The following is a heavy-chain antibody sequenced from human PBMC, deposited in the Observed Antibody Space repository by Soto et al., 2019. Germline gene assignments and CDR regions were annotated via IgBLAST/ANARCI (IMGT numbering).Heavy chain of an antibody. Sequence: QVQLVQSGAEVKKPGSSVKVSCKASGGTFSSYVISWVRQAPGQGLEWMGGIIPIFGTANYAQKFQGRVTITADESTSTAYMELSSLRSEDTAVYYCARAVAARVAGGFYGMDVWGQGTTVTVSS. CDR2: IIPIFGTA. J-gene: IGHJ6*02. V-gene: IGHV1-69*12. CDR1: GGTFSSYV. CDR3: ARAVAARVAGGFYGMDV. D-gene: IGHD6-6*01.